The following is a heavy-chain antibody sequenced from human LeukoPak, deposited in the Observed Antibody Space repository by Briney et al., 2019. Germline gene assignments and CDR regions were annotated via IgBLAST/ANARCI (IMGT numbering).Heavy chain of an antibody. D-gene: IGHD3-22*01. CDR2: ISSISSTI. CDR1: GFTFSSYS. CDR3: ARRNYDSSGYPTDYYYMDV. J-gene: IGHJ6*03. V-gene: IGHV3-48*04. Sequence: PGGSLRLSCAASGFTFSSYSMNWVRQAPGKGLEWVSYISSISSTIYYADSVKGRFTISRDNAKNSLYLHMNSLRAEDTAVYYCARRNYDSSGYPTDYYYMDVWGKGTTVTVSS.